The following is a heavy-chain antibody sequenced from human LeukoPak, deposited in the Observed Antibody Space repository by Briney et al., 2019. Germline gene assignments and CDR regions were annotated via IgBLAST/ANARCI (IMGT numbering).Heavy chain of an antibody. CDR2: ILNSGTTT. J-gene: IGHJ4*02. CDR3: ARDPPDY. Sequence: GGSLRLSCAASGFTFSSYEMNWVRQAPGKGLEWVSYILNSGTTTYYADSVKGRFTISRDNAKNSLYLQMNSLRAEDTGVYYCARDPPDYWGEGILVTVSS. CDR1: GFTFSSYE. V-gene: IGHV3-48*03.